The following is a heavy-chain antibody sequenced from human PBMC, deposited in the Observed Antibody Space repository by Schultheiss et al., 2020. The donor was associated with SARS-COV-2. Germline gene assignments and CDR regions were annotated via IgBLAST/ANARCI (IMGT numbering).Heavy chain of an antibody. V-gene: IGHV4-59*08. CDR1: GDSFNAYY. Sequence: SETLSLTCIVSGDSFNAYYWTWIRQPPGKGLEWIGYIYYSGSTYYNPSLKSRVTISVDTSKNQFSLKLSSVTAADTAVYYCARQGYEAVAGLDYWGQGTLVTVSS. CDR2: IYYSGST. J-gene: IGHJ4*02. D-gene: IGHD6-19*01. CDR3: ARQGYEAVAGLDY.